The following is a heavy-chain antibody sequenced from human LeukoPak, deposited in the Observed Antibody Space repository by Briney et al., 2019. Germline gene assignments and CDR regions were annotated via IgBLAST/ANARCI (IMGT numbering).Heavy chain of an antibody. V-gene: IGHV4-59*08. CDR1: GGSISSYY. D-gene: IGHD3-10*01. CDR2: IYYSGST. Sequence: SETLSLTCTVSGGSISSYYWSWIRQPPGKGLEWIGYIYYSGSTNYNPSLKSRVTISVDTSKNQFSLKLSSVTAADTAVYYCARSQNLAQVRENWFDPWGQGTLVTVSS. CDR3: ARSQNLAQVRENWFDP. J-gene: IGHJ5*02.